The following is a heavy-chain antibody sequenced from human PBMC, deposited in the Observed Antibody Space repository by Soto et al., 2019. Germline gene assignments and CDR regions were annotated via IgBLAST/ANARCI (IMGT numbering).Heavy chain of an antibody. CDR1: GFTFSSYG. J-gene: IGHJ6*02. V-gene: IGHV3-33*01. D-gene: IGHD6-25*01. CDR2: IWFDGSNE. CDR3: ARSGHYDYYYAMDV. Sequence: QVQLVESGGGVVQPGTSLRLSCVASGFTFSSYGMNWVRQAPGKGPEWVAVIWFDGSNEYYGDSLKGRFTISRDNSKNTLYLQMNSLRADDTAVYYCARSGHYDYYYAMDVWGQGTTVTVSS.